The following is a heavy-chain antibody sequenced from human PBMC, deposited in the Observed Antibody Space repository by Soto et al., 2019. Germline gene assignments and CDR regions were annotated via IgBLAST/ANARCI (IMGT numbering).Heavy chain of an antibody. D-gene: IGHD3-22*01. Sequence: ASVKVSCNASGGTFSSYAISWVRQAPGQGLEWMGGIIPIFGTANYAQKFQGRVTITADESTSTAYMELSSLRSEDTAVYYCAREHRLYSSGYYDAFDIWGQGTMVTVSS. V-gene: IGHV1-69*13. CDR2: IIPIFGTA. CDR3: AREHRLYSSGYYDAFDI. J-gene: IGHJ3*02. CDR1: GGTFSSYA.